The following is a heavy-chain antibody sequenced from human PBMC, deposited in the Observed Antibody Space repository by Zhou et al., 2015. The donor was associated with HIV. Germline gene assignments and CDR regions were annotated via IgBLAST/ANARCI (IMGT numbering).Heavy chain of an antibody. CDR3: ARDNSDASRGYHPNWFDY. CDR2: ISNNLRYI. V-gene: IGHV3-21*06. D-gene: IGHD3-22*01. Sequence: VQLVESGGGLVKPGGSLRLSCAASGFTFRDYSMNWVRQAPGKGLEWVSYISNNLRYIYYADSVKGRLTISRDNARNSVHLQMNSLGEEDTAVYYCARDNSDASRGYHPNWFDYWGQGTQVTVSS. J-gene: IGHJ5*01. CDR1: GFTFRDYS.